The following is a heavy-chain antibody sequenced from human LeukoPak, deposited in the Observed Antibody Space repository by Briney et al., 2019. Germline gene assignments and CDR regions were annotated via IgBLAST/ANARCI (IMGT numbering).Heavy chain of an antibody. J-gene: IGHJ4*02. CDR2: ISGSGGST. Sequence: GGSLRLSCAASGFTFSSYAMSWVRQAPGKGLEWVSAISGSGGSTYYADSVKGRFTISRDNSKNTLYLQMNSLRAEDTAAYYCAKDDGSGSYYPFDYWGQGTLVTVSS. D-gene: IGHD3-10*01. V-gene: IGHV3-23*01. CDR1: GFTFSSYA. CDR3: AKDDGSGSYYPFDY.